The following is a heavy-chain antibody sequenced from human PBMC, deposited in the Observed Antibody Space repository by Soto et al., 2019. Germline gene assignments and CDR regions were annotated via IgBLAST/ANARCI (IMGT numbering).Heavy chain of an antibody. CDR2: IYYSGST. D-gene: IGHD6-13*01. CDR3: ARRGIFNRDRGYYFDY. CDR1: GGSISSYY. V-gene: IGHV4-59*08. J-gene: IGHJ4*02. Sequence: SETLSLTCTVSGGSISSYYWSWIRQPPGKGLEWIGYIYYSGSTNYNPSLKSRVTISVDTSKNQFSLKLSSVTAADTAVYYCARRGIFNRDRGYYFDYWGQGTLVTVSS.